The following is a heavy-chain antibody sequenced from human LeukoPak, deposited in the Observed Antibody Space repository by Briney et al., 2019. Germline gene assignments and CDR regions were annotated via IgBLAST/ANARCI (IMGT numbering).Heavy chain of an antibody. CDR1: GFRFSSYW. V-gene: IGHV3-7*01. D-gene: IGHD4-17*01. CDR3: ARDGDYEFAY. Sequence: PGGSLRLSRAASGFRFSSYWMSWVRQAPGKGLEWVANIKQDGSERYYVDSVKSRFAISRDNAKNSLHLQLNSLRVEDTAVYYCARDGDYEFAYWGQGTLVTVSS. CDR2: IKQDGSER. J-gene: IGHJ4*02.